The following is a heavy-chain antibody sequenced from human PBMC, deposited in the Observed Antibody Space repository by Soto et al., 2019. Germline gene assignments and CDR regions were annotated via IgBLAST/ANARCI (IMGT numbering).Heavy chain of an antibody. J-gene: IGHJ4*02. CDR1: GYTFTSYG. CDR3: AKDAGMTTVTLFFDY. V-gene: IGHV1-18*01. CDR2: ISAYNGNT. Sequence: ASVKVSCKASGYTFTSYGISWVRQAPGQGLEWMGWISAYNGNTNYAQKLQGRVTMTTDTSTSTAYMELRSLRSDDTAVYYCAKDAGMTTVTLFFDYSGQATLVTAPQ. D-gene: IGHD4-17*01.